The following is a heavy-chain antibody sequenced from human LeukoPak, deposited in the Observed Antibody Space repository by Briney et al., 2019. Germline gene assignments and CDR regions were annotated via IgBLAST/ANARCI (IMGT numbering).Heavy chain of an antibody. V-gene: IGHV4-34*01. CDR1: GGSFSGYY. Sequence: RPSETLSLTCAVYGGSFSGYYWSWIRQPPGRGLEWIGSIYHSGSTYYNPSLKSRVTISVDTSKNQFSLKLSSVTAADTAVYYCARVDNYYGSGTFDYWGQGTLVTVPS. J-gene: IGHJ4*02. CDR3: ARVDNYYGSGTFDY. CDR2: IYHSGST. D-gene: IGHD3-10*01.